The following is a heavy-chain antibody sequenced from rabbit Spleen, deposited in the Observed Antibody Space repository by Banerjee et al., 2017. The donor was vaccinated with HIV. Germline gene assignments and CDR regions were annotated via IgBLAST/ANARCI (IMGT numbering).Heavy chain of an antibody. J-gene: IGHJ4*01. CDR1: GFSFSSNYW. D-gene: IGHD4-2*01. V-gene: IGHV1S45*01. CDR3: ARDAAGREDFNL. CDR2: VDVTKDGST. Sequence: QEQLEESGGDLVKPEGSLTLTCTASGFSFSSNYWICWVRQAPGKGLEWIACVDVTKDGSTYYASWAKGRFTIYRTSSTTVALQVTSLTVADTATYFCARDAAGREDFNLWGQGTLVTVS.